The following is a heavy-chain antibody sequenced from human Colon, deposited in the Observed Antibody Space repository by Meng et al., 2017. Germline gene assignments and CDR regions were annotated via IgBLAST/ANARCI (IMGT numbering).Heavy chain of an antibody. D-gene: IGHD3-22*01. CDR3: ARTIYSSSVDY. Sequence: QVQRQESGPGLVKPPETLSLTCSGSGYSISTAYYWGWIRQTPGKGLEWIASIDRSGTTYYNPSLESRVTISVDTSKNHFSLRLNSVTAADTAVYFCARTIYSSSVDYWGQGTLVTVSS. J-gene: IGHJ4*02. CDR2: IDRSGTT. CDR1: GYSISTAYY. V-gene: IGHV4-38-2*01.